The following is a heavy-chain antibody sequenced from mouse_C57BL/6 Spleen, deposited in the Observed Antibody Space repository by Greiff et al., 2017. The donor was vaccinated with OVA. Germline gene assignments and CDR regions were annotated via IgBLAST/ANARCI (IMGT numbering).Heavy chain of an antibody. CDR3: TSSITTDYAMDY. D-gene: IGHD1-1*01. Sequence: EVQLQQSGAELVRPGASVKLSCTASGFNIKDYYMHWVKQRPEQGLEWIGRIDPEDGDTEYAPKFQGKATMTADTSSNTAYLQLSSLTSEDTAVYYCTSSITTDYAMDYWGQGTSVTVSS. V-gene: IGHV14-1*01. J-gene: IGHJ4*01. CDR1: GFNIKDYY. CDR2: IDPEDGDT.